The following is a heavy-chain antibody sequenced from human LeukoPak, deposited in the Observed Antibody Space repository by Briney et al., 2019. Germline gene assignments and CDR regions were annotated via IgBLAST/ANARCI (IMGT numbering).Heavy chain of an antibody. V-gene: IGHV1-46*01. CDR1: GYTFTSYY. CDR2: INPSGGST. D-gene: IGHD3-22*01. J-gene: IGHJ4*02. Sequence: ASVKVSCKASGYTFTSYYMHWVRQAPGQGLEWMGIINPSGGSTSYAQKFQGRVTMTGDTSTSTVYMELSSLRSEDTAVYYCARDPSYYDSSVGQFDYWGQGTLVTVSS. CDR3: ARDPSYYDSSVGQFDY.